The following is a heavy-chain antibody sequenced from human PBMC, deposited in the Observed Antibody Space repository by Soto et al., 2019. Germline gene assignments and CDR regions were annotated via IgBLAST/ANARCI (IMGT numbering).Heavy chain of an antibody. J-gene: IGHJ6*02. Sequence: EASVKVSCKASGYTFTGYYMHWVRQAPGQGLEWMGWINPNSGGTNYAQKFQGRVTMTRDTSISTAYMELSRLRSDDTAVYYCAREVTMVRGVIVPYGMDVWGQGTTVIVSS. D-gene: IGHD3-10*01. CDR1: GYTFTGYY. V-gene: IGHV1-2*02. CDR3: AREVTMVRGVIVPYGMDV. CDR2: INPNSGGT.